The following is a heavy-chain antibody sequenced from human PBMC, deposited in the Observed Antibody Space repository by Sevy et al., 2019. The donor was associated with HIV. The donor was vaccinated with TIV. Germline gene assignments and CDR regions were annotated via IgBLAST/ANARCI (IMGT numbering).Heavy chain of an antibody. V-gene: IGHV3-23*01. CDR3: AKDPLNIAARFDY. D-gene: IGHD6-6*01. Sequence: GGSLRLSCAASGFIFSGSAMSWVRQAPGKGLEWVASISGSGGFTYYADSVKGRFTISRDNFKNTGDLEMKSLRAEETAVYYCAKDPLNIAARFDYWGQGTLVTVSS. J-gene: IGHJ4*02. CDR1: GFIFSGSA. CDR2: ISGSGGFT.